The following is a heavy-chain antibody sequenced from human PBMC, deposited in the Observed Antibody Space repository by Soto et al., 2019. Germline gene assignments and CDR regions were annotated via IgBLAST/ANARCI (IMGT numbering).Heavy chain of an antibody. CDR2: ISAYNGNT. V-gene: IGHV1-18*01. CDR3: ARGGQWDFLSDY. D-gene: IGHD1-26*01. Sequence: ASVKVSCKASGGTFSSYTISWVRQAPGQGLEWMGWISAYNGNTNYAQKLRGRVTMTTDTSTSTAYMELRSLRSDDTAVYFCARGGQWDFLSDYWGQGTLVTVSS. J-gene: IGHJ4*02. CDR1: GGTFSSYT.